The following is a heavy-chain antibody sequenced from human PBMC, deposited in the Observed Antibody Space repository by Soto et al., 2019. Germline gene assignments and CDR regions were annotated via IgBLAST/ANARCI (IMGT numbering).Heavy chain of an antibody. CDR3: ARGESVVAAMTWFDP. V-gene: IGHV4-31*03. CDR1: GGSISSGGYY. J-gene: IGHJ5*02. D-gene: IGHD2-15*01. CDR2: IYYSGST. Sequence: SETLSLTCTVSGGSISSGGYYWSWIRQHPGKGLEWIGYIYYSGSTYYNPSLKSRVTISVDTSKNQFSLKLSSVTAADTAVYYCARGESVVAAMTWFDPWGQGTLVTVSS.